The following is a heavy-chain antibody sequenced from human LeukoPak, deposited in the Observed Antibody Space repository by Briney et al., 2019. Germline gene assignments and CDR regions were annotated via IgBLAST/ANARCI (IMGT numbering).Heavy chain of an antibody. CDR2: IKSKTDGGTT. CDR1: GFTFSNAW. D-gene: IGHD6-19*01. CDR3: TTDGGYSSGLDY. V-gene: IGHV3-15*01. Sequence: GASLRLSCAASGFTFSNAWMSWVRQAPGKGLEWVGRIKSKTDGGTTDYAAPVKGRFTISRDDSKNTLYLRMNSLKTEDTAVYYCTTDGGYSSGLDYWGQGTLVTVSS. J-gene: IGHJ4*02.